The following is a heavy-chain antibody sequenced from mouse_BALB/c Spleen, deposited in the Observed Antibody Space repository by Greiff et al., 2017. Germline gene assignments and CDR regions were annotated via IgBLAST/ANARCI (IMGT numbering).Heavy chain of an antibody. V-gene: IGHV5-4*02. D-gene: IGHD1-1*01. J-gene: IGHJ3*01. CDR2: ISDGGSYT. Sequence: EVQRVESGGGLVKPGGSLKLSCAASGFTFSDYYMYWVRQTPEKRLEWVATISDGGSYTYYPDSVKGRFTISRDNAKNNLYLQMSSLKSEDTAMYYCARGGYGSGWFAYWGEGTLVTVSA. CDR3: ARGGYGSGWFAY. CDR1: GFTFSDYY.